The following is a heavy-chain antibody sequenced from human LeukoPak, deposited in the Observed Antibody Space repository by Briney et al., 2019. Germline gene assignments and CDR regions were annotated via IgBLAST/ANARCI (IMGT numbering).Heavy chain of an antibody. CDR1: GFNFINAW. CDR3: AKRHGGRRGYSYDQGYFDL. Sequence: GGSLRLSCAASGFNFINAWMSWVRQAPGKGLEWVSGISWNSGSIGYADSVKGRFTISRDNAKNSLYLQMNSLRAEDTALYYCAKRHGGRRGYSYDQGYFDLWGRGTLVTVSS. J-gene: IGHJ2*01. CDR2: ISWNSGSI. D-gene: IGHD5-18*01. V-gene: IGHV3-9*01.